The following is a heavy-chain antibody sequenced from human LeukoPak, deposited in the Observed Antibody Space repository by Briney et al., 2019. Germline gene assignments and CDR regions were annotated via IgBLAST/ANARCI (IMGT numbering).Heavy chain of an antibody. J-gene: IGHJ4*02. Sequence: PGGSLRLSCAASGFTFSSYGMHWVRQAPGKGLEWVAVISYDGSNKYYADSVKGRFTISRDNSKNTLYLQMNSLRAEDTAVYYCAKDPRTYYYGSGSYYTYYFDYWGQGTLVTVSS. V-gene: IGHV3-30*18. CDR1: GFTFSSYG. CDR2: ISYDGSNK. CDR3: AKDPRTYYYGSGSYYTYYFDY. D-gene: IGHD3-10*01.